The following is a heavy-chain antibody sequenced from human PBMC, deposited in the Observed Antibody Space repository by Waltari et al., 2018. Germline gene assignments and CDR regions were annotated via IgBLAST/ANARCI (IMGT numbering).Heavy chain of an antibody. D-gene: IGHD3-10*01. Sequence: EVQLLESGGALVQPGGSLRLSCAASGFTFSLYALTWVRQAPGQGLEWVSSIGGSAPGTNYADSVKGRFTISRDNSQNTLFLQMNSLRVEDTAVYYCAKAYSYASNNHYSAFDNWGQGSLVTVSS. CDR3: AKAYSYASNNHYSAFDN. J-gene: IGHJ4*02. CDR1: GFTFSLYA. CDR2: IGGSAPGT. V-gene: IGHV3-23*01.